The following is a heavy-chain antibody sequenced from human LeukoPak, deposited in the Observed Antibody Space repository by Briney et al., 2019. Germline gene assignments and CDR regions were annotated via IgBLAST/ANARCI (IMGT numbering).Heavy chain of an antibody. D-gene: IGHD2-21*02. CDR1: GYSFTSYW. CDR3: ARVVTALFDY. J-gene: IGHJ4*02. Sequence: GESLKISCKGSGYSFTSYWIGWVRQMPGKGLEWMGIIYPGYSDTSYSPSFQGQVTISADKSISTAYLQWSSLKASETAMYYCARVVTALFDYWGQGTLVTVSS. CDR2: IYPGYSDT. V-gene: IGHV5-51*01.